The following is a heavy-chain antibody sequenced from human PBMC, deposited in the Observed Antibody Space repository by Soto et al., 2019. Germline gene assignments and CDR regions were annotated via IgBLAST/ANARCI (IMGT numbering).Heavy chain of an antibody. D-gene: IGHD3-10*01. CDR3: ARVGGSGTYYNLFFDY. CDR1: GGSVSSGSYY. CDR2: IYYSGST. J-gene: IGHJ4*02. V-gene: IGHV4-61*01. Sequence: PSETLSLTCTVSGGSVSSGSYYWSWIRQPPGKGLECIGYIYYSGSTNYNPSLKSRVTISVDTSKNQFSLKLSSVTAADTAVYYCARVGGSGTYYNLFFDYWGQGTLVTVSS.